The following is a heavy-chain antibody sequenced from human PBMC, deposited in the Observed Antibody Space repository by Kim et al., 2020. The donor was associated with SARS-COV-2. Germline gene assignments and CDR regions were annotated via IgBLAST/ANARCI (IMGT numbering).Heavy chain of an antibody. CDR2: T. Sequence: TYYNPALRSRVTISVNTSKNQFSRKLSAVTAADTAVYYCARGRYSSSWFDPWGKGTLVTVSS. CDR3: ARGRYSSSWFDP. V-gene: IGHV4-31*02. J-gene: IGHJ5*02. D-gene: IGHD6-13*01.